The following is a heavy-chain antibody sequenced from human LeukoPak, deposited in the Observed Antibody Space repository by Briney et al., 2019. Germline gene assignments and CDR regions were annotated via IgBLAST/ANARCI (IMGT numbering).Heavy chain of an antibody. CDR2: IYYSGST. CDR3: AGEGIGGSFDY. CDR1: GGSISSGGYY. J-gene: IGHJ4*02. Sequence: SETLSLTCTVSGGSISSGGYYWSWIRQHPGKGLEWIGYIYYSGSTYYNPSLKSRVTISVDTSKNQFSLKLSSVTAADTAVYYCAGEGIGGSFDYWGQGTLVTVSS. D-gene: IGHD3-16*01. V-gene: IGHV4-31*03.